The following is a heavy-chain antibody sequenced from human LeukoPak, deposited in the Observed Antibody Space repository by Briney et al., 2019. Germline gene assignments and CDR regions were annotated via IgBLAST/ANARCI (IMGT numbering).Heavy chain of an antibody. CDR3: ARDRAAGTTYFDY. D-gene: IGHD6-13*01. Sequence: ASVKVSCKASGYTFTSYDINWVRQATGQGLEWMGWISAYNGNTNYAQKLQGRVTMTTDTSTSTAYMELRSLRSDDTAVYYCARDRAAGTTYFDYWGQGTLVTVSS. CDR1: GYTFTSYD. V-gene: IGHV1-18*01. J-gene: IGHJ4*02. CDR2: ISAYNGNT.